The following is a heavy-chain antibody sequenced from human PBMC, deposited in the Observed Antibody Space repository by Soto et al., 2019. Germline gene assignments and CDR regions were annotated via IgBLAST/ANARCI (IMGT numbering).Heavy chain of an antibody. V-gene: IGHV4-59*01. Sequence: SETLSLTCTVSGGSISSYYWSWNRQPPGKGLEWIGYIYYSGSTNYNPSLKSRVTISVDTSKNQFSLKLSSVTAADTAVYYCARDHSGSASGFFDYWGQGTLVTVSS. CDR2: IYYSGST. J-gene: IGHJ4*02. CDR3: ARDHSGSASGFFDY. D-gene: IGHD1-26*01. CDR1: GGSISSYY.